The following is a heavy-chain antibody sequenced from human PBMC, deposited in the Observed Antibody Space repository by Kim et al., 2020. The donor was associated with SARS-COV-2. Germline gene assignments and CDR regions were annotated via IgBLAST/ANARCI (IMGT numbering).Heavy chain of an antibody. J-gene: IGHJ4*02. D-gene: IGHD3-3*01. CDR1: GFTFSSYA. Sequence: GGSLRLSCAASGFTFSSYAMSWVRQAPGKGLEWVSAISGSGGSTYYADSVKGRFTISRDNSKNTLYLQMNSLRAEDTAVYYCAKDRGQGDFWSGHFDYWGQGTLVTVSS. CDR3: AKDRGQGDFWSGHFDY. CDR2: ISGSGGST. V-gene: IGHV3-23*01.